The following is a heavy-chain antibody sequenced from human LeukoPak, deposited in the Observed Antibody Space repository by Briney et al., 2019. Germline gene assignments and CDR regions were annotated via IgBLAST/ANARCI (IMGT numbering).Heavy chain of an antibody. Sequence: ASVKVSCKASGGTFSSYAISWVRQAPGQGLEWMGRIIPILGIANYAQKFQGRVTITADKSTSTAYMELSSLRSEDTAVYYCARDWIYGSGISHYYYYGMDVWGQGTTVTVSS. CDR1: GGTFSSYA. J-gene: IGHJ6*02. D-gene: IGHD3-10*01. CDR2: IIPILGIA. CDR3: ARDWIYGSGISHYYYYGMDV. V-gene: IGHV1-69*04.